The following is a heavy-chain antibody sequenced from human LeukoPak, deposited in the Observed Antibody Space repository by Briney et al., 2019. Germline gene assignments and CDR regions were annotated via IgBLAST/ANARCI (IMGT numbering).Heavy chain of an antibody. J-gene: IGHJ5*02. Sequence: SETLSLTCNVSGVSISSSSYYWGWVRQPPGKGLEWIGEIYHSGNSNYNPTLKSRVTISVDTSKNQFSLKLSSVTAADTAVYYCARDVGVVVKWFDPWGQGTLVTVSS. D-gene: IGHD2-2*01. CDR2: IYHSGNS. V-gene: IGHV4-39*07. CDR1: GVSISSSSYY. CDR3: ARDVGVVVKWFDP.